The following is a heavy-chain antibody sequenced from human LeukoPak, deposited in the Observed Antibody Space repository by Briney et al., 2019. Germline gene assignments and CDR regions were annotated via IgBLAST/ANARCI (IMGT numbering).Heavy chain of an antibody. V-gene: IGHV1-46*01. CDR3: ARDSIYYGSGSYTFDY. J-gene: IGHJ4*02. CDR1: GYTFTGYY. CDR2: INPSGGST. Sequence: ASVKVSCKASGYTFTGYYMHWVRQAPGQGLEWMGIINPSGGSTSYAQKFQGRVTMTRDMSTSTVYMELTSLRSEDTAVYYCARDSIYYGSGSYTFDYWGQGTLVTVSS. D-gene: IGHD3-10*01.